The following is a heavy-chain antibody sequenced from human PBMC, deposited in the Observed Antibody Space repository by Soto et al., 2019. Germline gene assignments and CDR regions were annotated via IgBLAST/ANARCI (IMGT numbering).Heavy chain of an antibody. CDR1: GFIFSRYA. CDR2: ISRDGSNR. V-gene: IGHV3-30*04. D-gene: IGHD3-22*01. J-gene: IGHJ4*02. CDR3: AKSHDTSAYYLSIDS. Sequence: PGGSLRLSCEASGFIFSRYAIHWVRQAPGKGLEWLAVISRDGSNRYYLDSVKGRFTISRDNSKNTLFLQMNSLRAEDTAVYYCAKSHDTSAYYLSIDSWGQGTQVTVSS.